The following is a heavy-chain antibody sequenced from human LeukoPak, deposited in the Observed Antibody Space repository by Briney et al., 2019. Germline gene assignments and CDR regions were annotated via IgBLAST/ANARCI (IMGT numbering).Heavy chain of an antibody. D-gene: IGHD1-7*01. J-gene: IGHJ4*02. Sequence: GGSLRLSCAASGFTFDDYAMHRVRQAPGKGLEWVSGISWNSGSIGYADSVKGRFTISRDNAKNSLYLQMNSLRAKDTALYYCAKYMAGTFDYWGQGTLVTVSS. V-gene: IGHV3-9*01. CDR2: ISWNSGSI. CDR3: AKYMAGTFDY. CDR1: GFTFDDYA.